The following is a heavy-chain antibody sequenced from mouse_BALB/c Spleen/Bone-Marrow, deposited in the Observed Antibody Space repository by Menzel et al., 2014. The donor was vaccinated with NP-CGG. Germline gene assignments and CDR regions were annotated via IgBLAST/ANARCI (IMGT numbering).Heavy chain of an antibody. J-gene: IGHJ1*01. V-gene: IGHV7-3*02. CDR1: GFTFSDYY. D-gene: IGHD2-1*01. CDR2: IRNKANGYTT. CDR3: ARDTNYGNYHWYFDV. Sequence: DVHLVESGGGLVQPGGSLRLSCATSGFTFSDYYMSWVRQPPGKALEWLGFIRNKANGYTTEYSASVKGRLTISRDNSQSILYLQMNTLRAEDSATYYCARDTNYGNYHWYFDVWGAGTTVTVSS.